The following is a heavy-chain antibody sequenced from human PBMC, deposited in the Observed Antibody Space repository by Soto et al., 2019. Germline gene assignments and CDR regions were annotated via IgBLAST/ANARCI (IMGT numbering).Heavy chain of an antibody. CDR1: GCSVSSGSYY. CDR2: IYYSGNT. V-gene: IGHV4-61*01. J-gene: IGHJ4*02. Sequence: QVQLQESGPGLVKPSETLSLTCTVSGCSVSSGSYYWSWIRQPPGKGLEWIGYIYYSGNTNYNPSLRSRVTISVDTSKNQFSLKLSSVTAADTAVYYCARAGYSYEFDYWGQGTLVTVSS. D-gene: IGHD5-18*01. CDR3: ARAGYSYEFDY.